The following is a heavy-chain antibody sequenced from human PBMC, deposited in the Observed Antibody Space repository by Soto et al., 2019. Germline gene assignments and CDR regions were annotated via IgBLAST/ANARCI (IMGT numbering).Heavy chain of an antibody. Sequence: VQLVESGGGSVQPGRSLRLSCAASGFTFDDYAMHWVRQAPGKGLEWVSGISWNSGSIGYADSVKGRFTISRDNAKNSLYLQMNSLRAEDTALYYCAKPQVDTAMAPIGYWGQGTLVTVSS. J-gene: IGHJ4*02. CDR2: ISWNSGSI. D-gene: IGHD5-18*01. CDR3: AKPQVDTAMAPIGY. V-gene: IGHV3-9*01. CDR1: GFTFDDYA.